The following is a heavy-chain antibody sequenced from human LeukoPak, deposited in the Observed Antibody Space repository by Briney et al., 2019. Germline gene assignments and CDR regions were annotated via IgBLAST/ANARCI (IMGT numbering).Heavy chain of an antibody. CDR1: GGSFSGYY. J-gene: IGHJ4*02. CDR3: ARGPYCTNGVCYSGRRKYFDY. Sequence: SETLSLTCAVYGGSFSGYYWSWIRQPPGKGLEWIGEINHSGSTNYNPSLKSRVTISVDTSKNQFSLKLSSVTAADTAVYYCARGPYCTNGVCYSGRRKYFDYWGQGTLVTVSS. V-gene: IGHV4-34*01. D-gene: IGHD2-8*01. CDR2: INHSGST.